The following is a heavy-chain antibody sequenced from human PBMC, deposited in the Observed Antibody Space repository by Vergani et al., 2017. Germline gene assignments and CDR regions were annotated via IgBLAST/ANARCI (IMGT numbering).Heavy chain of an antibody. CDR2: IKQDGSEK. CDR3: ARDLVSSYYDFWSGLRYAFDI. D-gene: IGHD3-3*01. CDR1: GFTFSSYW. J-gene: IGHJ3*02. Sequence: EVQLVESGGGLVQPGGSLRLSCAASGFTFSSYWMSWVRQAPGKGLEWVANIKQDGSEKYYVYSVKGRCTISRGNAKNSLYLQMNSLRAEDTAVYYCARDLVSSYYDFWSGLRYAFDIWGQGTMVTVSS. V-gene: IGHV3-7*01.